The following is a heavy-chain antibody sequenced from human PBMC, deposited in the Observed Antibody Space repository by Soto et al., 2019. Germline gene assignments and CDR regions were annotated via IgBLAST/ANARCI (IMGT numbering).Heavy chain of an antibody. D-gene: IGHD2-2*01. CDR1: GFTFGSFS. J-gene: IGHJ4*02. CDR2: ISTGGAT. Sequence: GGSQRLSCAASGFTFGSFSMTWVRQAPGKGLEWVSSISTGGATYYADSVKARFAITSDSSKNTVYLQMIRLRVQATAVYYCAKGSSTYYYEYWDQVILVTVFS. CDR3: AKGSSTYYYEY. V-gene: IGHV3-23*01.